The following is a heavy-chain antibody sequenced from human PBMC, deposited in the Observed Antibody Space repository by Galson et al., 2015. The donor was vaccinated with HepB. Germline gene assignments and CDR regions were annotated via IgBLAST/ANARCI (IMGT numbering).Heavy chain of an antibody. V-gene: IGHV5-51*01. J-gene: IGHJ6*02. D-gene: IGHD3-22*01. CDR3: ARHLITGYYFDSSDYKGNYYGMDV. Sequence: QSGAEVKKPGESLKISCKGSGYSFTSYWIGWVRQMPGKGLEWMGIIYPGDSDTRYSPSFQGQVTISADKPISTAYLQWSSLKASDTALYYCARHLITGYYFDSSDYKGNYYGMDVWGQGTTVTVS. CDR2: IYPGDSDT. CDR1: GYSFTSYW.